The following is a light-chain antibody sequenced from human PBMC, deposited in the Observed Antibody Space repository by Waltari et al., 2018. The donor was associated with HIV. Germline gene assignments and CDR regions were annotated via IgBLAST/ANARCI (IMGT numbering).Light chain of an antibody. V-gene: IGLV2-23*02. CDR3: CSYAGSTTYVV. Sequence: QSALTQPASVSGSPGQSITISCTGTSSDVGNYNLVSWYQQYPGKAPKLMIYEVSKWPSGVSNRFSGSKSGNTASLTISGLQAEDEADYYCCSYAGSTTYVVFGGGTKLTVL. CDR2: EVS. CDR1: SSDVGNYNL. J-gene: IGLJ2*01.